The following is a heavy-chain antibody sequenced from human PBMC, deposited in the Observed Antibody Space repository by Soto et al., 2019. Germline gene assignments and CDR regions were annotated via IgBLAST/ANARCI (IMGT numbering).Heavy chain of an antibody. CDR1: GGSISSYY. V-gene: IGHV4-59*01. D-gene: IGHD3-3*01. CDR2: IYYSGST. CDR3: ASGYDFWTTWFDP. J-gene: IGHJ5*02. Sequence: SETLSLTCTVSGGSISSYYWSWIRQPPGKGLEWIGHIYYSGSTNYNPSLKSRVTISVDTSKNQFSLKLSSVTAADTAVYYCASGYDFWTTWFDPWGQGTLVTVSS.